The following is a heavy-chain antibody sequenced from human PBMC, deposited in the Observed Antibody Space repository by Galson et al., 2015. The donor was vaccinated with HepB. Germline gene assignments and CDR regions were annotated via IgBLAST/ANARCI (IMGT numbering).Heavy chain of an antibody. D-gene: IGHD6-13*01. Sequence: SLRLSCAASGFTFSNAWMSWVRQAPGKGLEWVGRIKSKTDGGTTDYAAPVKGRFTISRDDSKNTLYLQMNSLKTEDTAVYYCQVLRSAAGSSSPVEPPNYYYYMDVWGKGTTVTVSS. CDR2: IKSKTDGGTT. J-gene: IGHJ6*03. CDR1: GFTFSNAW. V-gene: IGHV3-15*01. CDR3: QVLRSAAGSSSPVEPPNYYYYMDV.